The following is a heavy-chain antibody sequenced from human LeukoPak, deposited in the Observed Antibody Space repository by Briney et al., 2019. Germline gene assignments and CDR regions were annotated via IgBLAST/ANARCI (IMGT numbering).Heavy chain of an antibody. D-gene: IGHD5-24*01. CDR3: ARDEMGTTSFDY. Sequence: SGESVKWVDQAAGRGIERKERINLILGMDHYAQKFQGSVTITADKSTSTAYMELSSLRSEDTAVYYCARDEMGTTSFDYWGQGTQTTVSS. V-gene: IGHV1-69*04. CDR1: SGES. CDR2: INLILGMD. J-gene: IGHJ4*02.